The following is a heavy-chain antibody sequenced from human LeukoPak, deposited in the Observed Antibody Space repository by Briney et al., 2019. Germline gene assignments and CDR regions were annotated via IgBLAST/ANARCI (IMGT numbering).Heavy chain of an antibody. J-gene: IGHJ5*02. CDR3: VRGYNSFDP. Sequence: GGSLRLSCAVSGFTFSDYYMDWVRQTPGRGLEWVARSRDKAHSYTTEYAASVRGRFTISRDESNNSPYLQMNSLKIEDTALYYCVRGYNSFDPWGQGTQVTVSS. V-gene: IGHV3-72*01. CDR1: GFTFSDYY. CDR2: SRDKAHSYTT. D-gene: IGHD3-10*01.